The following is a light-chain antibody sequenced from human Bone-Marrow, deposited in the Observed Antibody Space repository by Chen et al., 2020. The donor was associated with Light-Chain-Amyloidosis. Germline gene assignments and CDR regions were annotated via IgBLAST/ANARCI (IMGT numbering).Light chain of an antibody. CDR3: SSYTLTTTLV. CDR2: EVT. Sequence: QSALPQPASVSGSPGQSITMACTVTSSDVGGDNHVSWYQQHPDQATQLLIYEVTNRPSGVPDRFAGSKSDNTPSLTISGLQTEDEADYFCSSYTLTTTLVFGGGTRVTVL. CDR1: SSDVGGDNH. J-gene: IGLJ1*01. V-gene: IGLV2-14*01.